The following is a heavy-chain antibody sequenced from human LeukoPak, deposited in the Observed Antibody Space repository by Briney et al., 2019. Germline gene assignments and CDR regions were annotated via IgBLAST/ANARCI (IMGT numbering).Heavy chain of an antibody. CDR3: ARSSDYYFGP. J-gene: IGHJ5*02. V-gene: IGHV4-59*01. CDR2: IYDRRNS. Sequence: PSETLSLTCTVSGGSLSGYYWSWIRQPPGKGLEWIGEIYDRRNSKYSPSLNSRVTISVDRSKNQFSLWLYSVTSADTAIYYCARSSDYYFGPWGQGTLVTVSS. D-gene: IGHD3-22*01. CDR1: GGSLSGYY.